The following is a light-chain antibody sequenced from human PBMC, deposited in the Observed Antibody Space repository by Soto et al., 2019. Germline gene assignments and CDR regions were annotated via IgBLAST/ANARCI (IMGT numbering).Light chain of an antibody. CDR2: DVS. Sequence: QSALTQPASLSGSPGQSITISCTGTSSDVGGYNYVSWYQQHPGKAPKLMIYDVSNRPLGVSNRFSGSKSGNTASLTISGLQAEDEADDYCSSYRASSTTHYVFGTGTKVTVL. V-gene: IGLV2-14*03. CDR3: SSYRASSTTHYV. CDR1: SSDVGGYNY. J-gene: IGLJ1*01.